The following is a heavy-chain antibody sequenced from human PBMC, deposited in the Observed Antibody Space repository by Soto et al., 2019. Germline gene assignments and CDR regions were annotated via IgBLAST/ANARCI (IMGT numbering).Heavy chain of an antibody. V-gene: IGHV4-31*03. CDR3: ARFVWFGELLSTDAFDI. CDR2: IYYSGST. Sequence: SETLSLTCTVSGGSISSGGYYWSWIRQHPGKGLEWIGYIYYSGSTYYNPSLKSRVTISVDTSKNQFSLKLSSVTAADTAVYYCARFVWFGELLSTDAFDIWGQGTVVTV. J-gene: IGHJ3*02. CDR1: GGSISSGGYY. D-gene: IGHD3-10*01.